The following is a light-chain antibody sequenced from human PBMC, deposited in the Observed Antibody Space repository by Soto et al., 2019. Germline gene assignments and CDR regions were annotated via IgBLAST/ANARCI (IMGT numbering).Light chain of an antibody. CDR2: DAS. CDR3: QEYNTWT. V-gene: IGKV1-5*02. Sequence: DIQMSQSPSTLSASVGDRVTIICRASHSMSTWLAWYQQKPGKAPKLLISDASRLESGVPSRFSGSGSGTEFTLAISSLQPDDFATYYCQEYNTWTFGQGTKVDIK. CDR1: HSMSTW. J-gene: IGKJ1*01.